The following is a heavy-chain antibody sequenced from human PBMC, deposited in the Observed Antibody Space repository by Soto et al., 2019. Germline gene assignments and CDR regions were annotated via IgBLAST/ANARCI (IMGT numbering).Heavy chain of an antibody. CDR1: GGSISSYY. CDR3: ARGQGYDILTGYYPYYYYGMDV. D-gene: IGHD3-9*01. CDR2: IYYSGST. V-gene: IGHV4-59*01. J-gene: IGHJ6*02. Sequence: SETLSLTCTVSGGSISSYYWSWIRQPPGKGLEWIGYIYYSGSTNYNPSLKSRVTISVDTSKNQFSLKLSSVTVADTAVYYCARGQGYDILTGYYPYYYYGMDVWGQGTTVTVSS.